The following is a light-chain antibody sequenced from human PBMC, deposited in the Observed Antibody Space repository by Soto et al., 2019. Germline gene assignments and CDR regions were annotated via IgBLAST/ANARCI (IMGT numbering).Light chain of an antibody. Sequence: EFVFTQSPGTLSFSRGERATLSCRASQTVRNNYLAWYQQKPGQAPRLLIYDASSRATGIPDRFSGGGSGTDFTLTISRLEPEDFAVYYCQQFSSYPLTLGGGTKVDIK. J-gene: IGKJ4*01. CDR2: DAS. CDR1: QTVRNNY. V-gene: IGKV3-20*01. CDR3: QQFSSYPLT.